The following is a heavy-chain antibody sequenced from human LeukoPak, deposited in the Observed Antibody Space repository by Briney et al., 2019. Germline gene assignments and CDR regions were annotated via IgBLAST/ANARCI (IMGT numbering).Heavy chain of an antibody. D-gene: IGHD3-10*01. J-gene: IGHJ4*02. CDR1: GFTFSNAW. CDR2: INHSGST. Sequence: GSLRLSCAASGFTFSNAWMSWIRQPPGKGLEWIGEINHSGSTNYNPSLKSRVTISVDTSKNQFSLKLSSVTAADTAVYYCARAKTPYGSGSFGYWGQGTLVTVSS. V-gene: IGHV4-34*01. CDR3: ARAKTPYGSGSFGY.